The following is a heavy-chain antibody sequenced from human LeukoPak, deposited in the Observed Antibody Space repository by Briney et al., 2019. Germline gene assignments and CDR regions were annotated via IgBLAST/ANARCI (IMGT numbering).Heavy chain of an antibody. J-gene: IGHJ3*02. CDR2: IKQDGSEK. CDR1: GFTFSSYW. D-gene: IGHD3-10*01. Sequence: QPGGSLRLSCAASGFTFSSYWMSWVRQAPGKGLEWVANIKQDGSEKYYVDSVKGRFTISRDNAKNSLYLQMNSLRAEDTAVYYCASEAFERITMVRGVIITEPDAFDIWGQGTMVTVSS. V-gene: IGHV3-7*01. CDR3: ASEAFERITMVRGVIITEPDAFDI.